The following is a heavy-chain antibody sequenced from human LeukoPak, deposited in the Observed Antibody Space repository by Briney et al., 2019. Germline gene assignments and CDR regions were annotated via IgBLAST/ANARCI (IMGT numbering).Heavy chain of an antibody. V-gene: IGHV3-7*05. D-gene: IGHD4-17*01. Sequence: GGSLRLSCAASGFTFSSYWMSWVRQAPGKGLEWVANINQHGTDKYYVDSVRGRFTISRDNAKNSLYLQMNSLRAEDTAVYYCATPMTTVTEGDYWGQGTLVTVSS. CDR3: ATPMTTVTEGDY. CDR1: GFTFSSYW. CDR2: INQHGTDK. J-gene: IGHJ4*02.